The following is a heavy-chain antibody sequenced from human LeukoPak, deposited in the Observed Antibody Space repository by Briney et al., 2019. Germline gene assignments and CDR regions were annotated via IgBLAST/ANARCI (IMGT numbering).Heavy chain of an antibody. D-gene: IGHD3-16*01. Sequence: SETLSLTCTVSGASVSIGYYWSWIRQPPGKGLEWIAYIYHTGSTDSNPSLKSRVTISLDTSKNRFSLKLSSVTAADTAVYYCARRWVYDKRAFDAWGQGTMVTVSS. CDR2: IYHTGST. CDR1: GASVSIGYY. CDR3: ARRWVYDKRAFDA. J-gene: IGHJ3*01. V-gene: IGHV4-59*08.